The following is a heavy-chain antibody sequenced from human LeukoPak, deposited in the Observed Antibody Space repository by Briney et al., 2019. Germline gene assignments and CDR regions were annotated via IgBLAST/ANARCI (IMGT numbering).Heavy chain of an antibody. Sequence: PSETLSLTCTVSGGSISSYYWSWIRQPPGKGLEWIGYIYYSGSTNYNASLKSRVTISVDTSKNQFSLKLSSVAAADTAVYYCARHDYYDSSGYYSFAFDIWGQGTMVTVSS. V-gene: IGHV4-59*01. CDR1: GGSISSYY. CDR3: ARHDYYDSSGYYSFAFDI. J-gene: IGHJ3*02. CDR2: IYYSGST. D-gene: IGHD3-22*01.